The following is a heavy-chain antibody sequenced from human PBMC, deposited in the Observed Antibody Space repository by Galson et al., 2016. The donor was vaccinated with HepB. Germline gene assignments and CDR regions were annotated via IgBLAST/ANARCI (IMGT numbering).Heavy chain of an antibody. Sequence: SVKVSCKASGYTFIAYVMHWVRQAPGQRLEWMGWINAGNGDTKYSQQLQDRVIITRDTSASTFFMELSSLRSEVTALYYCATTRGHWGNAYYYGMDVWGQGTTVTVSS. D-gene: IGHD7-27*01. CDR3: ATTRGHWGNAYYYGMDV. V-gene: IGHV1-3*01. CDR1: GYTFIAYV. CDR2: INAGNGDT. J-gene: IGHJ6*02.